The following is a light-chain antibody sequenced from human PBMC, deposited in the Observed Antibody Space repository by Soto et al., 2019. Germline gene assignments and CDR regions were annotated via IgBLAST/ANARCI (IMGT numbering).Light chain of an antibody. V-gene: IGKV1-5*01. Sequence: DIQMNQSPSTLSASGGDRVTITCRASQSISSWLAWYQQKPGKAPNLLIYDASSLESGVPSRFSGSGSGTEFTLTISSLQPDDFATYYCQQYNSYSRTFGQGTKVDI. CDR3: QQYNSYSRT. J-gene: IGKJ1*01. CDR1: QSISSW. CDR2: DAS.